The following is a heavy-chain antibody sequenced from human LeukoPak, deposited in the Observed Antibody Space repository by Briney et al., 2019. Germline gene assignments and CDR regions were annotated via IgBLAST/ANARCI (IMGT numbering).Heavy chain of an antibody. CDR1: ARTSSSFA. D-gene: IGHD2-15*01. CDR3: AGGGALGYCSGGSCQPIDY. CDR2: IIPIFGLA. V-gene: IGHV1-69*04. J-gene: IGHJ4*02. Sequence: SVNLSCKVSARTSSSFAISWVRQARGHGREWVGRIIPIFGLANYTQKFQGRVTITADKDTSTAYEERSSLGAEDTAVYYGAGGGALGYCSGGSCQPIDYWGQGTLVTVSS.